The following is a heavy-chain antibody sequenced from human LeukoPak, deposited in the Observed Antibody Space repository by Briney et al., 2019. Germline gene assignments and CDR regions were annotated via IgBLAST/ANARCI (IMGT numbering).Heavy chain of an antibody. V-gene: IGHV1-2*02. CDR2: INPNSGGT. J-gene: IGHJ4*02. D-gene: IGHD2-2*02. CDR3: AIPPGYCSSTSCYTFDY. CDR1: GYTFTGYY. Sequence: ASVTVSCEASGYTFTGYYMHWVRQAPGQGLEWMGWINPNSGGTNYAQKFQGRVTMTRDTSISTAYMELSRLRSDDTAVYYCAIPPGYCSSTSCYTFDYWGQGTLVTVSS.